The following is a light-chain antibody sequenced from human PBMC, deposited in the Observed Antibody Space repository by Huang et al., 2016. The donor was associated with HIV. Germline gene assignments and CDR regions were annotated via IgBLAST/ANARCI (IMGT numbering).Light chain of an antibody. CDR2: GAS. V-gene: IGKV3-11*01. CDR1: QSVSHY. CDR3: QESDTWPRLT. Sequence: IVLTQTPASLSLSAGERATLSCRASQSVSHYLAWYQHNPGQPPRLLIYGASRRATDIPARFNGSGSGTDFTLTISSLEAEDSALYYCQESDTWPRLTLGGGTKVEIK. J-gene: IGKJ4*01.